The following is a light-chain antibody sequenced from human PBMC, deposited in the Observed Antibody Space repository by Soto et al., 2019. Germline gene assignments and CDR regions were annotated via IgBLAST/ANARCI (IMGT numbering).Light chain of an antibody. J-gene: IGKJ2*01. Sequence: EIVMTQSPATLSVSPGERATLSCRASQSVSSNLAWYQQKPGQAPRLLIYGASTRATGIPARFSGSGSGREFTLTISSLQSEDFAVYYCQQYNNWPVMYTFGQGTKLEIK. V-gene: IGKV3-15*01. CDR2: GAS. CDR3: QQYNNWPVMYT. CDR1: QSVSSN.